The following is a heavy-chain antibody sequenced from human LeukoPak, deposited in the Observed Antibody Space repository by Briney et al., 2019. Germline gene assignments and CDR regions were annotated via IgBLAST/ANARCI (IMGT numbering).Heavy chain of an antibody. D-gene: IGHD6-19*01. Sequence: GASVKVSCKASGYTFTSYDINWVRQATGQGLEWMGWMNPNSGNTGYAQKFQGRVTMTRNTSISTAYMELSSLRSEDTAVYYCGRGVGQWLVYYYYYGMDVWGQGTTVTVSS. CDR1: GYTFTSYD. CDR3: GRGVGQWLVYYYYYGMDV. J-gene: IGHJ6*02. V-gene: IGHV1-8*01. CDR2: MNPNSGNT.